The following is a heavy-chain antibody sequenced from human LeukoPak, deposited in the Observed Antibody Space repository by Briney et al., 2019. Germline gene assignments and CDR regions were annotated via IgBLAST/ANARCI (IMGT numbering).Heavy chain of an antibody. CDR3: AGSLKFTTMIPHY. D-gene: IGHD3-22*01. CDR1: GGTFSSYA. Sequence: SVKVSCKASGGTFSSYAISWVRQAPGQGFEWMGGITPTFGTANYAQKFQGRVTITADESTSTAYMELSSLRSEDTAVFYCAGSLKFTTMIPHYWGQGTLVTVSS. CDR2: ITPTFGTA. J-gene: IGHJ4*02. V-gene: IGHV1-69*13.